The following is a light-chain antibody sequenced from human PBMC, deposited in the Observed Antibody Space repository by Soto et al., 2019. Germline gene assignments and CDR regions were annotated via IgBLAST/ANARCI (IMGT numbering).Light chain of an antibody. CDR2: DGS. V-gene: IGKV1-5*01. J-gene: IGKJ1*01. Sequence: DIQMTQSPSTLSASVGDRVTITCRASQSISSWLAWYQQKPGKAPKLLIYDGSSFESGVPSRFSGSGSGTEFTLTISSLQPDDSATYYCQHYKTYSRTFCQGTKVEIK. CDR3: QHYKTYSRT. CDR1: QSISSW.